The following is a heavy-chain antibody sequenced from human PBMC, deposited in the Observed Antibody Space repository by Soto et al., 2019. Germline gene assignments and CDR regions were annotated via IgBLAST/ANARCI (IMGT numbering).Heavy chain of an antibody. J-gene: IGHJ6*02. CDR3: ARVSIYCSSTSCFYYGMDV. D-gene: IGHD2-2*01. Sequence: LSLTCTVSGGSLSSGDYYWSWIRQPPGKGLEWIGYIYYSGSTYYNPSLKSRVTISVDTSKNQFSLKLSSVTAADTAVYYCARVSIYCSSTSCFYYGMDVWGQGTTVTVSS. CDR2: IYYSGST. V-gene: IGHV4-30-4*01. CDR1: GGSLSSGDYY.